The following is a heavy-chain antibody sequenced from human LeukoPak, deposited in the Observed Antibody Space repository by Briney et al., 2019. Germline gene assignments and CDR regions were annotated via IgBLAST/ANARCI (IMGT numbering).Heavy chain of an antibody. CDR2: ISYDGGNQ. V-gene: IGHV3-30*04. CDR3: TRVRGRVYYYYGMDV. Sequence: PARSLRLSCAASEFTFSSYAMHWVRQAPGKGLKWVAVISYDGGNQYYADSVKGRFTISRDNSKKTLFLQMTSLRTEDTAVYYCTRVRGRVYYYYGMDVWGQGTTVTVSS. J-gene: IGHJ6*02. CDR1: EFTFSSYA.